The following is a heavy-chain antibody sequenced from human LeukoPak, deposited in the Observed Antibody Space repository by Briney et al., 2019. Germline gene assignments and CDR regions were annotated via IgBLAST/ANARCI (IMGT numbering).Heavy chain of an antibody. Sequence: GGSLRLSCAASGFTFSSYAMSWVRQAPGKGLKWVSAISGSGGSTYYADSVKGRFTIFRDNSKNTLYLQMNSLRAEDTAVYYCAKARGVWFGAHFDHWGQGTLVTVSS. D-gene: IGHD3-10*01. J-gene: IGHJ4*02. CDR3: AKARGVWFGAHFDH. CDR2: ISGSGGST. CDR1: GFTFSSYA. V-gene: IGHV3-23*01.